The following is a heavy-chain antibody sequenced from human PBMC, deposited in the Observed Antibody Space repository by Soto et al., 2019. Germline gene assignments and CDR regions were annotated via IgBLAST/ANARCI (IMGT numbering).Heavy chain of an antibody. CDR1: GGSISSGGYS. Sequence: ASETLSLTCAVSGGSISSGGYSWSWIRQPPGKGLEWIGYIYHSGSTYYNPSLKSRVTISIDRSKNQFSLKLSSVTAADTAVYYCARLRLWFGELHDYWGQGTLVTVPS. CDR3: ARLRLWFGELHDY. V-gene: IGHV4-30-2*01. CDR2: IYHSGST. J-gene: IGHJ4*02. D-gene: IGHD3-10*01.